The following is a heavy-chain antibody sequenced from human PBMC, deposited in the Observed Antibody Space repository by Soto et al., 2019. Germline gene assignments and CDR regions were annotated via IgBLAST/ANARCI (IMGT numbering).Heavy chain of an antibody. CDR2: IGGGGADT. CDR3: AKDAVPYNGKWDWFDS. CDR1: RFTFSDYA. J-gene: IGHJ5*01. V-gene: IGHV3-23*01. D-gene: IGHD1-26*01. Sequence: DVQLLESGGGLVQPGGSLTLSCAASRFTFSDYAMSWVRQAPGKGLEWVSAIGGGGADTYYADSVTGRFPISRDNSRSTLYLQMNSLRDEDTAVYYCAKDAVPYNGKWDWFDSWGQGTLVTVSS.